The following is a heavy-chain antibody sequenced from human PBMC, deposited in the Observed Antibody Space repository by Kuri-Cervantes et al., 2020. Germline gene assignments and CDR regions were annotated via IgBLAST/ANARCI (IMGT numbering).Heavy chain of an antibody. CDR2: IWYDGSNK. V-gene: IGHV3-33*08. Sequence: GGSLRLSCAASGFTFADHAMSWVRQAPGKGLEWVAVIWYDGSNKYYADSVKGRFTISRDNSKNTLYPQMNSLRAEDTAVYYCARDQARYSAAGTNGFDYWGQGTLVTVSS. CDR3: ARDQARYSAAGTNGFDY. CDR1: GFTFADHA. J-gene: IGHJ4*02. D-gene: IGHD6-13*01.